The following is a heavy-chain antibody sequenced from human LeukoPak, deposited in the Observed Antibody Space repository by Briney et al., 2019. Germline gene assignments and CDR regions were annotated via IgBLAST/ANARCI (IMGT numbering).Heavy chain of an antibody. D-gene: IGHD5-18*01. CDR3: AGVRGLPYTPMIKVEAVDV. V-gene: IGHV4-59*11. CDR1: AGSISSHY. Sequence: PSETLSLTCTVSAGSISSHYWSWIRQPPGKGLEWIGYTYYTGITNHNPSLKSRVTISVDTSKNQFSLKLTSVTAADTAVYYCAGVRGLPYTPMIKVEAVDVWGQGTMVTVSS. CDR2: TYYTGIT. J-gene: IGHJ3*01.